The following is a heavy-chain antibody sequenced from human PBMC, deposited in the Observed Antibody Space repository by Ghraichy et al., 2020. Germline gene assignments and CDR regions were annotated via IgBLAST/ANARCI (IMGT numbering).Heavy chain of an antibody. D-gene: IGHD3-16*02. CDR1: GGSFSGYY. J-gene: IGHJ5*02. V-gene: IGHV4-34*01. CDR2: INHSGST. Sequence: SETLSLTCAVYGGSFSGYYWSWIRQPPGKGLEWIGEINHSGSTNYNPSLKSRVTISVDTSKNQFSLKLSSVTAADTAVYYCARGQGGMVGYDYIWGSYRLTNWFDPWGQGTLVTVSS. CDR3: ARGQGGMVGYDYIWGSYRLTNWFDP.